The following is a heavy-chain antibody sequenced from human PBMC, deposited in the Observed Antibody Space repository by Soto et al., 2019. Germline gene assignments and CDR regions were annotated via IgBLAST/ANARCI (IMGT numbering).Heavy chain of an antibody. CDR3: ARDSGYEGHWKVGYYGMDV. D-gene: IGHD1-1*01. Sequence: ASVKVSCKASGFTFPSSAVQWVRQARGQRLEWIGWIVVGSGNTNSAQKFQERLTFTRDMSTSTVYMGLSSLRSEDTAVYYCARDSGYEGHWKVGYYGMDVWGQGTTVTVSS. J-gene: IGHJ6*02. CDR1: GFTFPSSA. CDR2: IVVGSGNT. V-gene: IGHV1-58*01.